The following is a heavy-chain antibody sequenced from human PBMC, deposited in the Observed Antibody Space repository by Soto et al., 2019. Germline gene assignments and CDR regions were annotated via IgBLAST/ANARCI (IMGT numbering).Heavy chain of an antibody. J-gene: IGHJ5*01. Sequence: EVQLVETGGGLIQPGGSLRLSCAASEFSVSNNFTSWGRQAPGKGLEWVSVTLCVGSTYYADSVNGRFTVSRDKSKNTRARQMNSLRAEDTAVYYSATVSRGECCSTSCLDSWGQGTLVTVSS. CDR1: EFSVSNNF. CDR3: ATVSRGECCSTSCLDS. CDR2: TLCVGST. D-gene: IGHD2-2*02. V-gene: IGHV3-53*02.